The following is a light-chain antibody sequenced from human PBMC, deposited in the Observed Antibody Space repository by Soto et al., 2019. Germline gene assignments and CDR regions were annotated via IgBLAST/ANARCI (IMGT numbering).Light chain of an antibody. Sequence: QSVLTQPPSVSGSPGQSVTISCTGTSSDVGKYDRVSWYQQPPGTAPKLIIYEVTNRPSGVPARFSGSNSGNTASLTISGLQAEDEADYYCSSYTSTSRYVFGAGTKVTVL. CDR3: SSYTSTSRYV. V-gene: IGLV2-18*02. J-gene: IGLJ1*01. CDR1: SSDVGKYDR. CDR2: EVT.